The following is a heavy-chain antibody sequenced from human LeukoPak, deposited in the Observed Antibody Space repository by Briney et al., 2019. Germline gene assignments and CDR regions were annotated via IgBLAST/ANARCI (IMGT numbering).Heavy chain of an antibody. CDR3: ARMSLSSGWYWSHYYYYGMDV. J-gene: IGHJ6*02. CDR1: GFTFSSYG. D-gene: IGHD6-19*01. CDR2: ISYDGSNK. V-gene: IGHV3-30*03. Sequence: PGGSLRLSCAASGFTFSSYGMHWVRQAPGKGLEGVAVISYDGSNKYYADSVKGRFTISRDNSKNTLYLQMNSLRAEDTAVYYCARMSLSSGWYWSHYYYYGMDVWGQGTTVTVSS.